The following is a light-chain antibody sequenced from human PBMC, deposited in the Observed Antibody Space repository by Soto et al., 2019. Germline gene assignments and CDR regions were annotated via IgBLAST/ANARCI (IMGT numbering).Light chain of an antibody. J-gene: IGKJ2*01. Sequence: DIVMTQSPDSLAVSLGERATINCKSSQSVLYSSNNKNYLAWYQQRPGQPPKLLIYLASTRESGVPDRFSGSWSGTDFTLTIASLQAEDVAVYYCQKYESTPPTFGQGTKLEIK. CDR1: QSVLYSSNNKNY. V-gene: IGKV4-1*01. CDR2: LAS. CDR3: QKYESTPPT.